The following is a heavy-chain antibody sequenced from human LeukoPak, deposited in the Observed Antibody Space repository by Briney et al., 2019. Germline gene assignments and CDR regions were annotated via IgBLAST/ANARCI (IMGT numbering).Heavy chain of an antibody. CDR3: ARDSRPAHYYDSSGQYWYFDL. Sequence: PSETLSLTCTVSGGSISSYYWSWIRQPPGKWLEWIRSIYYSGTTNYNPSLKSRVTISVVTSKDQFSLKLSSVTAADTAVYYCARDSRPAHYYDSSGQYWYFDLWGRGTLVTVSS. D-gene: IGHD3-22*01. V-gene: IGHV4-59*01. CDR1: GGSISSYY. J-gene: IGHJ2*01. CDR2: IYYSGTT.